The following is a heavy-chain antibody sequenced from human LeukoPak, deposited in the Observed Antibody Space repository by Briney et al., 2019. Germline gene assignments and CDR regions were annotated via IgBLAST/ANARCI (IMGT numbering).Heavy chain of an antibody. CDR1: GLSFSGYY. J-gene: IGHJ4*02. Sequence: PSETLSLTCAVYGLSFSGYYWSWIRQPPGKGLEWIGEINHSGSTNYNSSLKSRVTISVDTSKNQFSLKLSSVTAADTAVYYCARQGCSSWFWNYWGQGTLVTVSS. D-gene: IGHD6-13*01. CDR3: ARQGCSSWFWNY. CDR2: INHSGST. V-gene: IGHV4-34*01.